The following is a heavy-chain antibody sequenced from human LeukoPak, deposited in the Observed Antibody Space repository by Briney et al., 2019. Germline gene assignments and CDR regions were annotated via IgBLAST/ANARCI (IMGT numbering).Heavy chain of an antibody. D-gene: IGHD1-26*01. Sequence: SETLSLTCTVSGGSISSYYWSWVRQPPGQGLEWIGYIYYSGSTNYNPSLKSRVTISVDTSKNQFSLKLSSVTAADTAVYYCARFSGSYRAYYYYYMDVWGKGTTVTVSS. CDR3: ARFSGSYRAYYYYYMDV. J-gene: IGHJ6*03. V-gene: IGHV4-59*01. CDR1: GGSISSYY. CDR2: IYYSGST.